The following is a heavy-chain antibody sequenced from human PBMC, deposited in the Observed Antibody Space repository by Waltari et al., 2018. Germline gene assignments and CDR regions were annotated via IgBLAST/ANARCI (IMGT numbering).Heavy chain of an antibody. CDR3: ASSLYGDYTQIWGRVFDY. CDR2: ISGSGGST. J-gene: IGHJ4*02. Sequence: VQLLESGGGLVQSGGSLRLSCAASGFTFRSYAMTWVRQAPGKGGEWVSVISGSGGSTDYADSVKGRFTISRDKSKNTLYLQMNNLRVEDTAVYYCASSLYGDYTQIWGRVFDYWGQGTLVTVSS. D-gene: IGHD4-17*01. CDR1: GFTFRSYA. V-gene: IGHV3-23*01.